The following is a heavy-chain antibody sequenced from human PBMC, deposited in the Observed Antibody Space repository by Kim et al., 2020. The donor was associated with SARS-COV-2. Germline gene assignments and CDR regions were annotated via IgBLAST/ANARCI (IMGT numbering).Heavy chain of an antibody. V-gene: IGHV4-61*02. D-gene: IGHD2-15*01. CDR2: LYTSGST. Sequence: SETLSLTCTVSGGSISSGSYYWSWIRQPAGKGLEWIGRLYTSGSTNYNPSLKSRVTITVDTSKNQFSLKLSSVTAADTAVYYCARGGYCSGGSCYSLGWFDPWGQGTLVTVSS. J-gene: IGHJ5*02. CDR3: ARGGYCSGGSCYSLGWFDP. CDR1: GGSISSGSYY.